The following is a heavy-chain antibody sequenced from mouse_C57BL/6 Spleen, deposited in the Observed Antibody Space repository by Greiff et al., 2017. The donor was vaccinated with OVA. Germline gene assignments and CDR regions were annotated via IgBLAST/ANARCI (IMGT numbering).Heavy chain of an antibody. CDR2: INYDGSST. CDR1: GFTFSDYY. J-gene: IGHJ2*01. V-gene: IGHV5-16*01. D-gene: IGHD2-3*01. Sequence: EVQLVESEGGLVQPGSSMKLSCTASGFTFSDYYMAWVRQVPEKGLEWVANINYDGSSTYYLDSLKSRFIISRDNAKNILYLQMSSLKSEDTATYYCARDHHDGYSYYFDYWGQGTTLTVSS. CDR3: ARDHHDGYSYYFDY.